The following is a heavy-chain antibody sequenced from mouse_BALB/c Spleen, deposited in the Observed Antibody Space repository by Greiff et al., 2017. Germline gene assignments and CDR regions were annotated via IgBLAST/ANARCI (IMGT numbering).Heavy chain of an antibody. V-gene: IGHV5-6-5*01. CDR3: AGYGNPFAY. CDR2: ISSGGST. CDR1: GFTFSSYA. Sequence: EVQLVESGGGLVKPGGSLKLSCAASGFTFSSYAMSWVRQTPEKRLEWVASISSGGSTYYPDSVKGRFTISRDNARNILYLQMSSLRSEDTAMYYCAGYGNPFAYWGQGTLVTVSA. J-gene: IGHJ3*01. D-gene: IGHD2-10*02.